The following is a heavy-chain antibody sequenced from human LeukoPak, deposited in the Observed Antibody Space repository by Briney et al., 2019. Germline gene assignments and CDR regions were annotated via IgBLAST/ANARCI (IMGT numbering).Heavy chain of an antibody. CDR3: ARDRQYYYDSSGYDYYYYYYMDV. CDR1: GGSISSYY. CDR2: IYTSGST. Sequence: SETLSLTCTVSGGSISSYYWSWLRQPAGKGLEWIGRIYTSGSTNYNPSLKSRVTMSVDTSKNQFSLKLSSVTAADTAVYYCARDRQYYYDSSGYDYYYYYYMDVWGKGTTVTVSS. D-gene: IGHD3-22*01. V-gene: IGHV4-4*07. J-gene: IGHJ6*03.